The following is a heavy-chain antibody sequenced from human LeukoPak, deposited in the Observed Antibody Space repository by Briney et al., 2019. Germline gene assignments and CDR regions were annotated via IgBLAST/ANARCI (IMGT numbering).Heavy chain of an antibody. D-gene: IGHD3-22*01. CDR3: ARDLEYYYDSGQVRWFDP. J-gene: IGHJ5*02. CDR1: GFTFSDYY. Sequence: PGGSLRLSCAAFGFTFSDYYMSWIRQAPGKGLEWVSYISSSGSTIYYADSVKGRFTISRDNAKNSLYLQMNSLRAEDTAVYYCARDLEYYYDSGQVRWFDPWGQGTLVTVSS. CDR2: ISSSGSTI. V-gene: IGHV3-11*01.